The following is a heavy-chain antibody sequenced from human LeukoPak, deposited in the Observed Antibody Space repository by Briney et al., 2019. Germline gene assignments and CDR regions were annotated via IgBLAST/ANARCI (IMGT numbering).Heavy chain of an antibody. CDR2: ISSSGSTI. CDR3: AGVAVAGYDY. Sequence: PGGSLRLSCAASGFTFSSYAMSWVRQAPGKGLEWVSYISSSGSTIYYADSVKGRFTISRDNAKNSLYLQMNSLRAEDTAVYYCAGVAVAGYDYWGQGTLVTVSS. D-gene: IGHD6-19*01. J-gene: IGHJ4*02. V-gene: IGHV3-48*03. CDR1: GFTFSSYA.